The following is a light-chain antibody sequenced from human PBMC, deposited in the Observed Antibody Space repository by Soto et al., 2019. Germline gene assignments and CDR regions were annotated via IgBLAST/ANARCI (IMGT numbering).Light chain of an antibody. Sequence: EIVLTQSPATLSLSPLERATLSCLASQSVNRYLVWYQQKPGQAPRLLMYDASKRATGIPARFSGSGSGTDFTLTISSLEPEDFAVYYCQQRDIWPWTFGQGTKVDIK. V-gene: IGKV3-11*01. CDR1: QSVNRY. J-gene: IGKJ1*01. CDR2: DAS. CDR3: QQRDIWPWT.